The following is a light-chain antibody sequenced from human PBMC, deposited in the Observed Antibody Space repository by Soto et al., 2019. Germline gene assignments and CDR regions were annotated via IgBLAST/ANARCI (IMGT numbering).Light chain of an antibody. CDR1: QSISNY. Sequence: DMEMTQSPSSLSASVGDRVTITCRASQSISNYLNWYQHKPGQVPKLLIYAASSLQSGVPTRFSGSGSGTDFTLTINRPQPEDFATYYQQQSDGTPLTFGGGTKIEIK. J-gene: IGKJ4*01. CDR2: AAS. V-gene: IGKV1-39*01. CDR3: QQSDGTPLT.